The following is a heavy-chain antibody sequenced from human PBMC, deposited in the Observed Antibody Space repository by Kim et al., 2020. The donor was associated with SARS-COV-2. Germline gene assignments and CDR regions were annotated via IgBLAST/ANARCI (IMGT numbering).Heavy chain of an antibody. D-gene: IGHD3-10*01. CDR1: GFTFSSYS. CDR3: ARERVRGVIIRLAYFDY. J-gene: IGHJ4*02. V-gene: IGHV3-21*01. CDR2: ISSSSSYI. Sequence: GGSLRLSCAASGFTFSSYSMNWVRQAPGKGLEWVSSISSSSSYIYYADSVKGRFTISRDNAKNSLYLQMNSLRAEDTAVYYCARERVRGVIIRLAYFDYWGQGTLVTVSS.